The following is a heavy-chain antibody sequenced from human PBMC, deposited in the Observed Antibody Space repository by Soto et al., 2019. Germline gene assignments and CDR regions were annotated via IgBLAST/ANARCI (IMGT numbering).Heavy chain of an antibody. CDR1: GYTLTELS. D-gene: IGHD3-3*01. CDR3: ATGSPFGVVTLFDY. Sequence: GASVKVSCKVSGYTLTELSMHWVRQAPGKGLEWMGGFDPEDGETIYAQKFQGRVTMTEDTSTDTAYMELSSLRSEDTAVYHCATGSPFGVVTLFDYWGQGTLVTVSS. J-gene: IGHJ4*02. CDR2: FDPEDGET. V-gene: IGHV1-24*01.